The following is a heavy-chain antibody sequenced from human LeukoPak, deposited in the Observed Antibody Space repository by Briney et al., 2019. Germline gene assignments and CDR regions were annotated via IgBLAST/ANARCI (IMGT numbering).Heavy chain of an antibody. CDR1: GYTFTSYG. V-gene: IGHV1-18*01. D-gene: IGHD3-9*01. Sequence: ASVKVSCKASGYTFTSYGISWVRQAPGQGLEWMGWISAYNGNTNYAQKLQGRVTMTTDTSTSTAYMELRSLRSDDTAVYYCASRGPYYDILTGYSDAFDIWGQGTMVTVSS. CDR2: ISAYNGNT. CDR3: ASRGPYYDILTGYSDAFDI. J-gene: IGHJ3*02.